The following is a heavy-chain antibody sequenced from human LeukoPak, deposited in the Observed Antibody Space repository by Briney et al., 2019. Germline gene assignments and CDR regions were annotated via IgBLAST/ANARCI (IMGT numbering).Heavy chain of an antibody. CDR1: GFSFSGYW. J-gene: IGHJ4*02. V-gene: IGHV3-7*01. D-gene: IGHD3-10*01. CDR2: IKTDGSAK. Sequence: GGSLRLSCVASGFSFSGYWMSWVRQAPGKGLEWVASIKTDGSAKYCVDSLKGRFTISRDNAKNSLYLQMNSLRAEDTAVYYCARDRGWQSFDYWGQGTLVTVSS. CDR3: ARDRGWQSFDY.